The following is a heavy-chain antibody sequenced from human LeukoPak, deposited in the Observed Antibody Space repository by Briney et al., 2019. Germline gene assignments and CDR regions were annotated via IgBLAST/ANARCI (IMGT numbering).Heavy chain of an antibody. CDR3: ARDRYIVGATTFDY. CDR2: ISAYNGDT. V-gene: IGHV1-18*01. D-gene: IGHD1-26*01. J-gene: IGHJ4*02. CDR1: GYTFTSYG. Sequence: ASVKVSCKASGYTFTSYGISWVRQAPGQGLGWVGWISAYNGDTNYAQKLQGRVTMTTDTSTSTAYMELRSLRSDDTAVYYCARDRYIVGATTFDYWGQGTLVTVSS.